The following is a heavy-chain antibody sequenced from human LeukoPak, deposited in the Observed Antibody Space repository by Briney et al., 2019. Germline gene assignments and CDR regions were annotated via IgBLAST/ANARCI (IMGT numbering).Heavy chain of an antibody. V-gene: IGHV3-53*01. CDR1: GFTVSSTY. J-gene: IGHJ2*01. Sequence: PGGSLRLSCAASGFTVSSTYMNWVRQAPGKGLEWVSVIYSGGPTYYADSVKGRFTISRDNAKNSIYLQMNSLTAEDTAVYYCVREYWYFDLWGRGTLVTVSS. CDR3: VREYWYFDL. CDR2: IYSGGPT.